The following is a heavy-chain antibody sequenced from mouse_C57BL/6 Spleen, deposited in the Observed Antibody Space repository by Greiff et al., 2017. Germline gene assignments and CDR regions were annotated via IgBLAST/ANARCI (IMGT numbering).Heavy chain of an antibody. Sequence: EVKLLESGGGLVKPGGSLKLSCAASGFTFSDYGMHWVRQAPEKGLEWVAYISSGSSTIYYADTVKGRFTISRDNAKNTLFLQMTSLRSEDTAMYYCAGDGYYVLDYWGQGTTLTVSS. CDR3: AGDGYYVLDY. V-gene: IGHV5-17*01. CDR2: ISSGSSTI. CDR1: GFTFSDYG. D-gene: IGHD2-3*01. J-gene: IGHJ2*01.